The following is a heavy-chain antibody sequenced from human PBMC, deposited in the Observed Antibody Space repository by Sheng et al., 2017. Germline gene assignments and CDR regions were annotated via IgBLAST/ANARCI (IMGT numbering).Heavy chain of an antibody. CDR1: GFTFSDYY. CDR3: ARDPGSTMIGSRGAFDI. J-gene: IGHJ3*02. CDR2: ISSSSSYT. D-gene: IGHD3-22*01. V-gene: IGHV3-11*06. Sequence: QVQLVEYGGGLGQAWRVPVRLSCAASGFTFSDYYMSWIRQAPGKGLEWVSYISSSSSYTNYADSVKGRFTISRDNAKNSLYLQMNSLRAEDTAVYYCARDPGSTMIGSRGAFDIWGQGTMVTVSS.